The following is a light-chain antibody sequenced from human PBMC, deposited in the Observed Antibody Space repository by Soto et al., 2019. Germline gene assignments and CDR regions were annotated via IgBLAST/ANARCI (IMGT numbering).Light chain of an antibody. CDR1: QSVSSSY. J-gene: IGKJ1*01. CDR3: QQYNNWPPGT. Sequence: EIVLTQSPGTLSLSSGERATLSCRASQSVSSSYLAWYQQKPGQAPRLLVYATSSRATGIPDRFSGSGSGTDFTLTISRLEPEDFAVYYCQQYNNWPPGTFGQGTKVEIK. V-gene: IGKV3-20*01. CDR2: ATS.